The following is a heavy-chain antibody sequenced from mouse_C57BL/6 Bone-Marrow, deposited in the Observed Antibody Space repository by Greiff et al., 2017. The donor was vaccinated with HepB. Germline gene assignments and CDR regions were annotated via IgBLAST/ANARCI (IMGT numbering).Heavy chain of an antibody. D-gene: IGHD2-4*01. CDR1: GFTFSSYA. CDR2: ISSGGDYI. CDR3: TRDEGRMITGDYYAMDY. V-gene: IGHV5-9-1*02. J-gene: IGHJ4*01. Sequence: EVKLMESGEGLVKPGGSLKLSCAASGFTFSSYAMSWVRQTPEKRLEWVAYISSGGDYIYYADTVKGRFTISRDNARNTLYLQMSSLKSEDTAMYYCTRDEGRMITGDYYAMDYWGQGTSVTVSS.